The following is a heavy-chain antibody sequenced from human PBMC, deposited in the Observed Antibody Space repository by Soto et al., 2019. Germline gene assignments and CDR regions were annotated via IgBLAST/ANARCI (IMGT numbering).Heavy chain of an antibody. D-gene: IGHD3-22*01. Sequence: ASVKVSCKASGGTFSSYAISWVRQAPGQGLEWMGGIIPIFGTANYAQKFQGRVTITADESTSTAYMELSSLRSEDTAVYYCARGYVDTYYYDSSCQDNTLHFDYWSQGTLVTVSS. CDR1: GGTFSSYA. J-gene: IGHJ4*02. V-gene: IGHV1-69*13. CDR2: IIPIFGTA. CDR3: ARGYVDTYYYDSSCQDNTLHFDY.